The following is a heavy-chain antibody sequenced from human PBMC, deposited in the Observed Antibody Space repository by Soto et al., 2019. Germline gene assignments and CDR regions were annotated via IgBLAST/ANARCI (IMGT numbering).Heavy chain of an antibody. V-gene: IGHV3-53*01. Sequence: GSLRLSCAASGFTVSGNYMSLVRQAPGKGLEWVSVIYNGGGTYYADSVKGRFTISRDNSKNTLYLQMNSLRAEDTAVYYCASTRGSSYDYWGQGTLVTVSS. J-gene: IGHJ4*02. CDR1: GFTVSGNY. D-gene: IGHD6-6*01. CDR2: IYNGGGT. CDR3: ASTRGSSYDY.